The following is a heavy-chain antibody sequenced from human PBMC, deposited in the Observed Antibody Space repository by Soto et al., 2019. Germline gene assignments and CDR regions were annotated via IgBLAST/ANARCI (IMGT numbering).Heavy chain of an antibody. Sequence: GGSLRLSCXASGFTFSSYGMHWVRQAPGKGLEWVAVISYDGSNKYYADSVKGRFTISRDNSKNTLYLQMNSLRAEDTAVYYCAKDLNPEAGPFDPWGQGILVTVSS. CDR1: GFTFSSYG. CDR2: ISYDGSNK. J-gene: IGHJ5*02. CDR3: AKDLNPEAGPFDP. D-gene: IGHD6-25*01. V-gene: IGHV3-30*18.